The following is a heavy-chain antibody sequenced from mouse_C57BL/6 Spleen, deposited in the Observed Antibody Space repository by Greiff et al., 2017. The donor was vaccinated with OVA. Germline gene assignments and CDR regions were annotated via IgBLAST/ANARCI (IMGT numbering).Heavy chain of an antibody. CDR3: ARDYYGSSSFDY. J-gene: IGHJ2*01. CDR2: INPNNGGT. CDR1: GYTFTDYY. V-gene: IGHV1-26*01. Sequence: EVKLQQSGPELVKPGASVKISCKASGYTFTDYYMNWVKQSHGKSLEWIGDINPNNGGTGYNQKFKGKATLTVDKSSSTAYMELRRLTSEDSAVYYCARDYYGSSSFDYWGQGTTLTVSS. D-gene: IGHD1-1*01.